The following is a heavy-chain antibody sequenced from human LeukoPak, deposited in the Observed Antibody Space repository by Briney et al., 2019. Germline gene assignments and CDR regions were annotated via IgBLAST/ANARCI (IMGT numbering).Heavy chain of an antibody. Sequence: ASVKVSCKASGYTFTSYGISWVRQAPGQGLEWMGWISAYNGNTNYAQKLQGRVTMTTDTSASTAYMELRSLRSDDTAVYYCARGGVVVVPAATPNWFDPWGQGTLVTVSS. D-gene: IGHD2-2*01. CDR3: ARGGVVVVPAATPNWFDP. V-gene: IGHV1-18*01. CDR1: GYTFTSYG. CDR2: ISAYNGNT. J-gene: IGHJ5*02.